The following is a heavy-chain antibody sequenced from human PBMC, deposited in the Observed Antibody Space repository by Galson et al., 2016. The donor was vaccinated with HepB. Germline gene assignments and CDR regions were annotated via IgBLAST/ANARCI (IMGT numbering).Heavy chain of an antibody. Sequence: SLRLSCAASGFTLSSYAMSWVRQAPGKGLEWVSGISAGGGNTYYAASVKGRFNISRDNSKNTLYLQMNSLRAEDTAVYYCYVHSTHFGKHWGQGTLVTVSS. D-gene: IGHD3-10*01. V-gene: IGHV3-23*01. CDR1: GFTLSSYA. CDR3: YVHSTHFGKH. CDR2: ISAGGGNT. J-gene: IGHJ4*02.